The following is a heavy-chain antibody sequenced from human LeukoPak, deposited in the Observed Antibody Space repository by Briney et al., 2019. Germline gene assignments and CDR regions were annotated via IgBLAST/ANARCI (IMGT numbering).Heavy chain of an antibody. Sequence: NTSQTLSLTCAVSGGSISSSTWWTWVRLPPGKGLEWIGEIFHSGSKNLNPSLKSRLTMSVDESKHEFSLKLTSVTAADTAVYYCARVSGSYFDYWGQGTLVTVSS. V-gene: IGHV4-4*02. D-gene: IGHD1-26*01. CDR1: GGSISSSTW. CDR2: IFHSGSK. J-gene: IGHJ4*02. CDR3: ARVSGSYFDY.